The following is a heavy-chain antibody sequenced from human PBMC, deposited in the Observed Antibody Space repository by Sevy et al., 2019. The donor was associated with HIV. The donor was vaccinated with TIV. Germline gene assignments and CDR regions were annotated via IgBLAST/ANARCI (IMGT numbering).Heavy chain of an antibody. D-gene: IGHD6-13*01. CDR3: ARADLDSSTFFYNYGMDV. J-gene: IGHJ6*02. V-gene: IGHV1-8*01. CDR1: GYTFTSYD. Sequence: ASVKVSCKTSGYTFTSYDINWVRQATGQGLEWMGWMNPDSGKRGYAQKFQGRVTMTTNTSISTDYMELRSLRSEDSAVYYCARADLDSSTFFYNYGMDVWGQGTTVTVSS. CDR2: MNPDSGKR.